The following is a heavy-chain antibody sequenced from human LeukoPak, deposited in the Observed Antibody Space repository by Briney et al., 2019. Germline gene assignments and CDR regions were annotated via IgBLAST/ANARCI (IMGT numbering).Heavy chain of an antibody. CDR2: IGGSGVST. J-gene: IGHJ4*02. D-gene: IGHD3-10*02. CDR3: AKDVAGVRGVRGGFDY. CDR1: GFTFSSYA. Sequence: GGSLRLSCAASGFTFSSYAMSWVRQAPGKGLEWVSAIGGSGVSTYYADSVKGRFTISRDNSKNTLYMQMNSLRAEVTAIYYCAKDVAGVRGVRGGFDYWGQGTLVTVSS. V-gene: IGHV3-23*01.